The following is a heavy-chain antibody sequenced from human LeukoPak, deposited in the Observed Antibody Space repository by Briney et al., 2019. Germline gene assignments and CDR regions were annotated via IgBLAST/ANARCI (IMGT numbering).Heavy chain of an antibody. V-gene: IGHV4-59*01. Sequence: TSETLSLTCAVYGGSFSGYYLSWIRQPPGKGLEWIGYIYYSGSTNYNPSLKSRVTISVDTSKNQFSLKLSSVTAADTAVYYCARETWVDYYDSSGFWRGIDYWGQGTLVTVSS. J-gene: IGHJ4*02. D-gene: IGHD3-22*01. CDR1: GGSFSGYY. CDR3: ARETWVDYYDSSGFWRGIDY. CDR2: IYYSGST.